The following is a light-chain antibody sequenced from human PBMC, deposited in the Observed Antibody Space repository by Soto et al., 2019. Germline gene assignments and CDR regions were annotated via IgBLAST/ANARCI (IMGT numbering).Light chain of an antibody. V-gene: IGKV1-9*01. J-gene: IGKJ5*01. Sequence: IQLTQSPSSLSASVGDRVTITCRASQGISSYLAWYQQKPGKAPKLLIYAASTLQSGVSSRFSGSGSGTDFTLTISSLQPEDFATYYCQQLNSYPSITFGQGTRLEIK. CDR2: AAS. CDR3: QQLNSYPSIT. CDR1: QGISSY.